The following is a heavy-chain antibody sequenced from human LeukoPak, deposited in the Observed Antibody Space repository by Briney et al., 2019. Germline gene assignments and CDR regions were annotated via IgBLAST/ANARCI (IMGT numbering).Heavy chain of an antibody. CDR3: ARDHIAAAGGGYYYYYGMDV. J-gene: IGHJ6*02. V-gene: IGHV1-69*04. CDR1: GGTFSSYA. Sequence: SVKVSCKASGGTFSSYAISWVRQAPGQGLEWMGRIIPILGIANYAQKFQGRVTITADKSASTAYMELSSLRSEDTAVYYCARDHIAAAGGGYYYYYGMDVWGQGTTVTVSS. CDR2: IIPILGIA. D-gene: IGHD6-13*01.